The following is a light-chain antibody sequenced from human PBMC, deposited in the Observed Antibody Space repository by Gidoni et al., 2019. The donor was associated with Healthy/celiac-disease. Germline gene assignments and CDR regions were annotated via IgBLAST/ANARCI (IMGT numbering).Light chain of an antibody. Sequence: DIQMTQSPSSLSASVGDRVTITCQASQDISNYLNWYQQKPGKAPKLLIYDASNLETGVPSRFSGSGSGTDFTFTISSLQPEDIATYYGQQYDNRQGFGGGTKVEIK. J-gene: IGKJ4*01. CDR1: QDISNY. V-gene: IGKV1-33*01. CDR2: DAS. CDR3: QQYDNRQG.